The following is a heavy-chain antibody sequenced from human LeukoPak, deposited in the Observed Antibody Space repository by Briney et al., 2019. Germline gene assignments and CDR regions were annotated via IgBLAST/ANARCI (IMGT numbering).Heavy chain of an antibody. J-gene: IGHJ5*02. CDR3: ARDLSRDNWFDP. CDR2: INPYSGGT. CDR1: GYTFTGYY. Sequence: ASVKVSCKASGYTFTGYYMHWVRQAPGQGLEWMGWINPYSGGTDYAQKFQGRVTLTRDTSISTAYMELSGLKSDDTAVYYCARDLSRDNWFDPWGQGTLVTVSS. V-gene: IGHV1-2*02.